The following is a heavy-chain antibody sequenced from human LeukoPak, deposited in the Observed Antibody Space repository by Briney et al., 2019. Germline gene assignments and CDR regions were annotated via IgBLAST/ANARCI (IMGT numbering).Heavy chain of an antibody. CDR2: IKQDGSEK. D-gene: IGHD3-10*01. CDR1: GFTFTSYW. V-gene: IGHV3-7*01. Sequence: GGSLRLSCAASGFTFTSYWMSWVRQAPGKGLEWVANIKQDGSEKYYVDSVKGRFTISRDNAKNSLYLQMNSLRAEDTAVYYCARDKVRAYYGMDVWGQGTTVTVSS. CDR3: ARDKVRAYYGMDV. J-gene: IGHJ6*02.